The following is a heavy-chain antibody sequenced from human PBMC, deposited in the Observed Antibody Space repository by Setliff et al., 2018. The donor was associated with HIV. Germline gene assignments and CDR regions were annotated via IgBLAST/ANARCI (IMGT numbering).Heavy chain of an antibody. Sequence: ASVKVSCKASGYTSTNYAIHWVRQAPGQRLEWMGWINPGNGNTKYSQKFQGRVTITRDTSATTAYMELSSLRSEDTAIFYCAREPIGGDDAFDIWGQGTMVTVSS. J-gene: IGHJ3*02. V-gene: IGHV1-3*01. CDR1: GYTSTNYA. CDR3: AREPIGGDDAFDI. D-gene: IGHD2-21*02. CDR2: INPGNGNT.